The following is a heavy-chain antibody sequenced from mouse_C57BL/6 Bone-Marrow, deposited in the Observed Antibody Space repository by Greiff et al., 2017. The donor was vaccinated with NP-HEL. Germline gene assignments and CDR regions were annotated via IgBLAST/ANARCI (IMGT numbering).Heavy chain of an antibody. CDR1: GYTFTSYW. V-gene: IGHV1-64*01. J-gene: IGHJ1*03. D-gene: IGHD1-1*01. CDR2: IHPNSGST. Sequence: VQLQQPGAELVKPGASVKLSCKASGYTFTSYWMHWVKQRPGQGLEWIGMIHPNSGSTNYNEKFKSKATLTVDKSSSTAYMQLSSLTSEDSAVYYCSRGGLLWYFDVWGTGTTVTVSS. CDR3: SRGGLLWYFDV.